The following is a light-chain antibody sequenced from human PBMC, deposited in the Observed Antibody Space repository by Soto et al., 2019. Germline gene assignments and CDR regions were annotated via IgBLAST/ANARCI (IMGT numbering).Light chain of an antibody. Sequence: QSVLTQPASVSGSPGQSITISCTGTRRDVGGYNYVSWYQQYPGKSPKLLIYEVTHRSSGVSNRVSGSKSGNTASLTISGLQAEDEADYYCSSYTISNTLPFVFGTGTKVTVL. CDR2: EVT. J-gene: IGLJ1*01. V-gene: IGLV2-14*01. CDR1: RRDVGGYNY. CDR3: SSYTISNTLPFV.